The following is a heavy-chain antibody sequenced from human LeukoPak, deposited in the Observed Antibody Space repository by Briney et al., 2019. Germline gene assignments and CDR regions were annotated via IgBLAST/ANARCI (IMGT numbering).Heavy chain of an antibody. CDR1: GGSISSGSYY. V-gene: IGHV4-61*02. CDR3: ASDVLGGFYYYYYMDV. CDR2: IYTSGST. D-gene: IGHD1-26*01. Sequence: SETVSLTCTVSGGSISSGSYYWSWIRQPAGKGLEWIGRIYTSGSTNYNPSLKSRVTISVDTSKNQFSLKLSSVTAADTAVYYCASDVLGGFYYYYYMDVWGKGTTVTVSS. J-gene: IGHJ6*03.